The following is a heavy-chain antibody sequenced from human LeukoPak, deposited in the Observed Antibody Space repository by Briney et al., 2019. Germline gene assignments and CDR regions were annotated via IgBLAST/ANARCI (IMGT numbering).Heavy chain of an antibody. CDR3: ARHRGALDY. J-gene: IGHJ4*02. CDR1: GFTFTSSA. D-gene: IGHD3-10*01. CDR2: IVVGSGNT. Sequence: SVKVSCKASGFTFTSSAVQWVRQARGQRLEWIGWIVVGSGNTNYAQKFQGRVTVTRDTSTSTVHMELSGLRSEDTAVYYCARHRGALDYWGQGTLVTVSS. V-gene: IGHV1-58*01.